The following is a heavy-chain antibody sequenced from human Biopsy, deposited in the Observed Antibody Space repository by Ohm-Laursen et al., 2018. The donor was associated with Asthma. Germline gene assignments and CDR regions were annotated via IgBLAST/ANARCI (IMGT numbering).Heavy chain of an antibody. CDR3: VRGSSSWHHGPFHYYYGLDV. V-gene: IGHV4-39*01. CDR1: SGSGGYMRSGNYY. Sequence: GTLSLTCILSSGSGGYMRSGNYYWGWIRQPPGKGLEWIGSIYYSGTTYYTPSLESRVTVSADTSKNQFSLKLTSVTAADTAVYYCVRGSSSWHHGPFHYYYGLDVWGQGTTATVSS. J-gene: IGHJ6*02. D-gene: IGHD6-13*01. CDR2: IYYSGTT.